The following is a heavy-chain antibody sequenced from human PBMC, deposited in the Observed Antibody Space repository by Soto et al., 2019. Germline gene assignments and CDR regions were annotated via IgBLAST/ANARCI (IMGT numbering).Heavy chain of an antibody. Sequence: PSETLSLTCTVSGGSISSGGYYWSWIRQHPGKGLEWIGYIYYSGSTYYNPSLKSRVTISVDTSKNQFSLKLSSVTAADTAVYYCARGIAAARMLGAFDTWGQGTMVTVSS. V-gene: IGHV4-31*03. J-gene: IGHJ3*02. CDR1: GGSISSGGYY. D-gene: IGHD6-13*01. CDR2: IYYSGST. CDR3: ARGIAAARMLGAFDT.